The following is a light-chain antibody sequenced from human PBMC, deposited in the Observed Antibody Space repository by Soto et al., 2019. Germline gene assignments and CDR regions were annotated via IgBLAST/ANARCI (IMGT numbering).Light chain of an antibody. Sequence: EIVLTQSPGTLSLSPGERATLSCRASQSVSNNYLAWYQQKPGQAPRLLIYGTSNRATGIPARFSGSGSGTDFTLTISSLEPEDFAVYYCQQRSNCLFGQGTRLEIK. CDR1: QSVSNNY. CDR2: GTS. CDR3: QQRSNCL. V-gene: IGKV3-11*01. J-gene: IGKJ5*01.